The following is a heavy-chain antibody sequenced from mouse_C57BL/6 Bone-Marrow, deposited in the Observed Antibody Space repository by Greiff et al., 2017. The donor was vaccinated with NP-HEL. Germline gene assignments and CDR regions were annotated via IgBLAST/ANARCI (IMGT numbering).Heavy chain of an antibody. CDR1: GYTFTDYY. CDR3: AREAYYSNYEAY. Sequence: EVQLVESGPVLVKPGASVKMSCKASGYTFTDYYMNWVKQSHGKSLEWIGVINPYNGGTSYNQKFKGKATLTVDKSSSTAYMELNSLTSEDSAVYYGAREAYYSNYEAYWGQGTTLTVSS. V-gene: IGHV1-19*01. J-gene: IGHJ2*01. D-gene: IGHD2-5*01. CDR2: INPYNGGT.